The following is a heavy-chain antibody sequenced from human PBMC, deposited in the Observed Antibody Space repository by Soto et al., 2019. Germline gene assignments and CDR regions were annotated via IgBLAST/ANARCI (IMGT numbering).Heavy chain of an antibody. CDR3: ARDYDFWSGHAAFDI. CDR1: GYTFTGYY. CDR2: INPNSGGT. D-gene: IGHD3-3*01. J-gene: IGHJ3*02. Sequence: ASVKVSCKASGYTFTGYYMHWVRQAPGQGLEWMGWINPNSGGTNYTQKFQGRVTMTRDTSISTAYMELSRLRSDDTAVYYCARDYDFWSGHAAFDIWGQGTMVTVSS. V-gene: IGHV1-2*02.